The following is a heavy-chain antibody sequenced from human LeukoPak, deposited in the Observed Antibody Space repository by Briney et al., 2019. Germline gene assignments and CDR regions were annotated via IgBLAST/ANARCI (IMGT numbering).Heavy chain of an antibody. CDR1: GYTSTSYY. Sequence: ASVKVSCKASGYTSTSYYMHWVRQAPGQGLEWMGIINPSGGSTSYAQKFQGRVTMTRDTSTSTVYMELSSLRSEDTAVYYCARTYDYVWGSYSPFDYWGQGTLVTVSS. J-gene: IGHJ4*02. CDR2: INPSGGST. D-gene: IGHD3-16*01. CDR3: ARTYDYVWGSYSPFDY. V-gene: IGHV1-46*01.